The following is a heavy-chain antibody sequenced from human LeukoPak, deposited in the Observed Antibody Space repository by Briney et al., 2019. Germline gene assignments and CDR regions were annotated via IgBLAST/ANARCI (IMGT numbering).Heavy chain of an antibody. CDR2: IYSGGST. D-gene: IGHD3-22*01. J-gene: IGHJ3*02. V-gene: IGHV3-53*01. CDR1: GFTVSSNY. Sequence: PGGSLRLSCAASGFTVSSNYMSWVRQAPGKGLEWVSVIYSGGSTYYADSVKGRFTISRDNSKNTLYLQMNSLRAEDTAVYYCAKPEEVIVVVIGPGGFDIWGQGTMVTVSS. CDR3: AKPEEVIVVVIGPGGFDI.